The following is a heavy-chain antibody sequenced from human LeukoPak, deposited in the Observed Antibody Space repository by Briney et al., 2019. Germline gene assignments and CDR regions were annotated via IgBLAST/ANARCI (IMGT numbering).Heavy chain of an antibody. CDR1: GFTFSSYA. Sequence: GGSLRLSCAASGFTFSSYAMHWVRQAPGKGLEYVSAISSNGGSTYYANSVKGRLTISRDNSKNTLYLQMGSLRAEDMAVYYCARWAGSTSCYTGWGQGTLVTVSS. CDR3: ARWAGSTSCYTG. V-gene: IGHV3-64*01. D-gene: IGHD2-2*02. J-gene: IGHJ4*02. CDR2: ISSNGGST.